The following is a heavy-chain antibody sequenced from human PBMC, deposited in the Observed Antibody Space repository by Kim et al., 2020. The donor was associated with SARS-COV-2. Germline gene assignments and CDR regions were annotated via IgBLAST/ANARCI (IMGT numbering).Heavy chain of an antibody. Sequence: DSVKGRFTISRDNAKNSLYLQMNSLRAEDTAVYYCARLDYYGSGSQEFDYWGQGTLVTVSS. J-gene: IGHJ4*02. V-gene: IGHV3-11*04. CDR3: ARLDYYGSGSQEFDY. D-gene: IGHD3-10*01.